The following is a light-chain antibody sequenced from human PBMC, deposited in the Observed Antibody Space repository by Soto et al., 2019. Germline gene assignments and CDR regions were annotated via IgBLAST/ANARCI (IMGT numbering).Light chain of an antibody. V-gene: IGKV3-11*01. Sequence: EIVLTQSPATLSLSPGERATLSCRASQSVSSYLAWYQQKPGQAPRLLIYDASNRATGIPARFSGSGSGTDFTLPISSLEPEDFAVYYCQQRSNWPPALTFGGGTRWIS. CDR2: DAS. J-gene: IGKJ4*01. CDR3: QQRSNWPPALT. CDR1: QSVSSY.